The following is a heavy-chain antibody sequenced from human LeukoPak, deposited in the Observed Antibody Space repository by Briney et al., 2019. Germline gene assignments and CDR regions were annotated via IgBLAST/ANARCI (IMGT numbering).Heavy chain of an antibody. CDR2: IYSGVGT. CDR1: GVIVSSRY. V-gene: IGHV3-53*01. CDR3: VRAENGMDV. Sequence: PGGSLRLPCAASGVIVSSRYMGWVRQAPGKGLEWVSAIYSGVGTNYADSVKGRFTISRDNSRNTLYLQMNSLRAEDTAVYYCVRAENGMDVWGRGTAVTVS. J-gene: IGHJ6*02.